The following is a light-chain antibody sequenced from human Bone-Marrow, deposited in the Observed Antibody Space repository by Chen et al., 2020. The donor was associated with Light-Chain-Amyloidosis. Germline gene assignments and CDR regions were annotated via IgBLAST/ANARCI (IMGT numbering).Light chain of an antibody. CDR3: SSFTSSSSYV. CDR1: SGDVGTYNY. J-gene: IGLJ1*01. CDR2: AVS. Sequence: QSALTQPVSVSGSPGQSLTISCTGTSGDVGTYNYVSWYQQHPGKAPKVMIYAVSNRPSGVSNRFSGSKSGNTASLTISGLQAEDEADYYCSSFTSSSSYVFGPGTKVTVL. V-gene: IGLV2-14*01.